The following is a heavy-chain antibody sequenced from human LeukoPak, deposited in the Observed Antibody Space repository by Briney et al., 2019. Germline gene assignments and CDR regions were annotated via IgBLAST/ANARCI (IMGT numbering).Heavy chain of an antibody. CDR1: GFTFSNYA. Sequence: GGSLRLSCAASGFTFSNYAMSLVRQAPGKGLEWVSGISGNGVNTYHADSVKGRFTISRDNSKNTLYVQMHSLRAEDTAVYYCATEKGDSPDYWGQGTLVTVSS. CDR2: ISGNGVNT. D-gene: IGHD2-21*01. J-gene: IGHJ4*02. CDR3: ATEKGDSPDY. V-gene: IGHV3-23*01.